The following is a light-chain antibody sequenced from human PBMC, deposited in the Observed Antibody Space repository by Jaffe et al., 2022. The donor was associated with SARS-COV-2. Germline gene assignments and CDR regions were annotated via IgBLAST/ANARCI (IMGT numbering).Light chain of an antibody. Sequence: EIVLTQSPGTLSLSPGERATLSCRASQSVSSSYLAWYQQKPGQAPRLLIYSTSSRATGIPDRFSGSGSGTDFTLTISRLEPEDFAVYYCQHYGSSHWTFGQGIKVEIK. V-gene: IGKV3-20*01. CDR3: QHYGSSHWT. CDR2: STS. J-gene: IGKJ1*01. CDR1: QSVSSSY.